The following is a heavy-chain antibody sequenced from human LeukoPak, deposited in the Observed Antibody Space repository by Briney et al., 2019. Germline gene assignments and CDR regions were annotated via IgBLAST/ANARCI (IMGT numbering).Heavy chain of an antibody. CDR2: IYYSGST. CDR1: GGSISSYY. V-gene: IGHV4-59*08. CDR3: ARQREPGGYSSS. Sequence: SETLSLTCTVSGGSISSYYWGWIRQPPGKGLEWIGYIYYSGSTNYNPSLKSRVTISVDTSKNQFSLKLSSVTAADTAVYYCARQREPGGYSSSWGQGTLVTVSS. J-gene: IGHJ4*02. D-gene: IGHD6-13*01.